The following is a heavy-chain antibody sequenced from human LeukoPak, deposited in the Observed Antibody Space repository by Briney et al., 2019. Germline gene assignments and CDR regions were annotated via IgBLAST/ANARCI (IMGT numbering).Heavy chain of an antibody. CDR3: AKTAVEIVVVPDVMSDY. D-gene: IGHD2-2*03. V-gene: IGHV3-23*01. CDR2: ISGSGGST. Sequence: GGSLRLSCAASGFTFSNYGMSWVRQAPGKGLEWVSAISGSGGSTYYADSMKGRFIISRDSYKNTLYLQMNSLRAEDTAVYYCAKTAVEIVVVPDVMSDYWGQGTLVTVSS. CDR1: GFTFSNYG. J-gene: IGHJ4*02.